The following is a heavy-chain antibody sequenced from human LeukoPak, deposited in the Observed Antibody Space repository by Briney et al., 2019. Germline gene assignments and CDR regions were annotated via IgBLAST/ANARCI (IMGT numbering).Heavy chain of an antibody. V-gene: IGHV3-23*01. Sequence: GGSLRLSCAASGFTFSSYAMSWVRQAPGKGLEWVSAISGSDDNTYYADSVKGRFTISRDISKNTLYLQMNSLRADDTAVYYCANDFDHWGQGTLVTVSS. J-gene: IGHJ4*02. CDR2: ISGSDDNT. CDR3: ANDFDH. CDR1: GFTFSSYA.